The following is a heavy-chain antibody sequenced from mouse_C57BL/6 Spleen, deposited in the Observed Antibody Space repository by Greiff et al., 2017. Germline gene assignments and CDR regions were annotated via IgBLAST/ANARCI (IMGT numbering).Heavy chain of an antibody. D-gene: IGHD1-1*01. CDR3: TRRITTVLRGPDYAMDY. CDR2: IDPSDSYT. CDR1: GYTFTSYW. Sequence: QVQLQQPGAELVKPGASVKLSCKASGYTFTSYWMQWVKQRPGQGLEWIGEIDPSDSYTNYNHKFKGKATLTVDTASSTAYMQLSSLTSEDSAVYYCTRRITTVLRGPDYAMDYWGQGTSVTVSS. J-gene: IGHJ4*01. V-gene: IGHV1-50*01.